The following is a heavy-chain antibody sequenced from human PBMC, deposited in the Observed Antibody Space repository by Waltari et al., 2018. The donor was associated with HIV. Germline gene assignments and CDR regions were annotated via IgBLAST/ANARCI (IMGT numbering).Heavy chain of an antibody. Sequence: QVKLVESGGGWVKPGGSLRLSCAATDFVFSDFFMTWMRQSPGKGAELVGYISCSGTSSFYADSVRGRFTISRDNANNSLYLQMNSLRDEDTAIYYCCRGVSSDRWGQGTLVTVSS. CDR3: CRGVSSDR. D-gene: IGHD2-2*01. CDR1: DFVFSDFF. J-gene: IGHJ5*02. V-gene: IGHV3-11*01. CDR2: ISCSGTSS.